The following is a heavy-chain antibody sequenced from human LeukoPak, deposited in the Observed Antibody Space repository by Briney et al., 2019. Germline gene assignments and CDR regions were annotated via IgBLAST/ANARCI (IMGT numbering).Heavy chain of an antibody. D-gene: IGHD6-19*01. CDR3: TRGSSGRRDN. Sequence: ASVTVSFTSSAYTFTSCDINWVRHAPGQGLERMGWMNLNSGNTGYGQSFQGRITMTRDISIGTAYMELSNLTSEDTAIYYCTRGSSGRRDNWGQGTLVTVSA. J-gene: IGHJ4*02. CDR2: MNLNSGNT. CDR1: AYTFTSCD. V-gene: IGHV1-8*01.